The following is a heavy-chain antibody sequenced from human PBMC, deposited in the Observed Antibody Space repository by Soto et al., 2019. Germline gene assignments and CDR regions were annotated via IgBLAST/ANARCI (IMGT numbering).Heavy chain of an antibody. J-gene: IGHJ4*02. CDR1: GFTFSSYA. Sequence: VGSLRLSCAASGFTFSSYAMSWVRQAPGKGLEWVSAISGSGGSTYYADSVKGRFTISRDNSKNTLYLQMNSLRAEDTAVYYCAKFAVVVPAAINGFDYWGQGTLVTVSS. V-gene: IGHV3-23*01. D-gene: IGHD2-2*01. CDR3: AKFAVVVPAAINGFDY. CDR2: ISGSGGST.